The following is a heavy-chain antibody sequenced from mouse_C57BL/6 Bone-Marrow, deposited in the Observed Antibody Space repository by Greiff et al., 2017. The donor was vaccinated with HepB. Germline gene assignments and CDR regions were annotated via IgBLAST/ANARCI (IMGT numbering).Heavy chain of an antibody. J-gene: IGHJ4*01. CDR2: IYWDDDN. CDR3: ARREGLWLRRDAMDN. CDR1: GFSLSTSGMG. V-gene: IGHV8-12*01. Sequence: QVTLKESGPGILQSSQTLRLSCSVSGFSLSTSGMGGSWIRQPSGKGLERLAHIYWDDDNRHNPSLKSRLTIPKDTSRNQVFLKITRVDTAATATYYCARREGLWLRRDAMDNWGQGTSLTVSS. D-gene: IGHD2-2*01.